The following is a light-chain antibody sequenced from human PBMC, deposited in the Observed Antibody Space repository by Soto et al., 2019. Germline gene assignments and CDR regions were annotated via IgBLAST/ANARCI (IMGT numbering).Light chain of an antibody. CDR1: QDVTTN. CDR3: QQYNNWWT. J-gene: IGKJ1*01. V-gene: IGKV3-15*01. CDR2: GAS. Sequence: EISMTQFPAIMSASPGEGATLSCRAAQDVTTNLAWYQQKPGQAPRLLIYGASTRATGIPARFSGSGSGTEFTLTISSLQSEDFAVYYCQQYNNWWTFGQGTKVDI.